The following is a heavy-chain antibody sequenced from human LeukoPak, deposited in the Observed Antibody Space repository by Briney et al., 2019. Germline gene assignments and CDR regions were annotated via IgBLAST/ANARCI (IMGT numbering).Heavy chain of an antibody. D-gene: IGHD4-17*01. Sequence: GGSLRLTCAASGFTFNLYWFTWARQPPGKGLEWVANINQAGSGKYYVDSVRGRFTISRDNAKNSLYLQLNSLRVEDTAVYYCARDKSYGDSEDYWGQGALVTVSS. CDR3: ARDKSYGDSEDY. CDR2: INQAGSGK. J-gene: IGHJ4*02. V-gene: IGHV3-7*05. CDR1: GFTFNLYW.